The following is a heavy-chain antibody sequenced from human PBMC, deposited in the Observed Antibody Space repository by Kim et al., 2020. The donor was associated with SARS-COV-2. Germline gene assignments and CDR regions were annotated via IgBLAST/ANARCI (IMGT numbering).Heavy chain of an antibody. CDR3: AKDGPLELYVENYYYYGMDV. D-gene: IGHD1-26*01. CDR1: GFTFSSYG. J-gene: IGHJ6*02. V-gene: IGHV3-30*18. CDR2: ISYDGSNK. Sequence: GGSLRLSCAASGFTFSSYGMHWVRQAPGKGLEWVAVISYDGSNKYYADSVKGRFTISRDNSKNTLYLQMNSLRAEDTAVYYCAKDGPLELYVENYYYYGMDVWGQGTTVTVSS.